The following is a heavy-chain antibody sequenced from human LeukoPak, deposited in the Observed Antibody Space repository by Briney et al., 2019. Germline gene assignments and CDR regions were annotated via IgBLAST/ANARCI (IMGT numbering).Heavy chain of an antibody. CDR2: ISGYNGNT. V-gene: IGHV1-18*01. Sequence: GASVKVSCKASGYTFTNYGISWVRQAPGQGLEWMGWISGYNGNTNYAQKLQGRVTMTTDTSTSTAYMELRSLISDDTAVYYCARPNYPGGSGSYGGPNWFDPWGQGTPVTVSS. CDR3: ARPNYPGGSGSYGGPNWFDP. D-gene: IGHD3-10*01. J-gene: IGHJ5*02. CDR1: GYTFTNYG.